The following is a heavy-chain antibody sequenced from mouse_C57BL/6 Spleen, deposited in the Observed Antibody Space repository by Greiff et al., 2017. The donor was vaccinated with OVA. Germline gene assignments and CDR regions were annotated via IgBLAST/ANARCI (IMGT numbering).Heavy chain of an antibody. V-gene: IGHV3-1*01. CDR3: AREANWDVRYFDV. J-gene: IGHJ1*03. D-gene: IGHD4-1*01. CDR1: GYSITSGYD. CDR2: ISYSGST. Sequence: EVHLVESGPGMVKPSQSLSLTCTVTGYSITSGYDWHWIRHFPGNKLEWMGYISYSGSTNYNPSLKSRISITHDTSKNHFFLKLNSVTTEDTATYYCAREANWDVRYFDVWGTGTTVTVSS.